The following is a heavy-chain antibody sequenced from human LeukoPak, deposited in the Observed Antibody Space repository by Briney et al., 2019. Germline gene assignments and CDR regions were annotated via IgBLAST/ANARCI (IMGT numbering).Heavy chain of an antibody. CDR2: IYYSGST. J-gene: IGHJ3*02. D-gene: IGHD6-19*01. V-gene: IGHV4-30-4*01. CDR1: GGSISSGDYY. CDR3: ARLREWLGGDDAFDI. Sequence: PSETLSLTCTVSGGSISSGDYYWSWIRQPPGKGLEWIGYIYYSGSTYYNPSLKSRVTISVDTSKNQFSLKLSSVTAADTAVYYCARLREWLGGDDAFDIWGQGTMVTVSS.